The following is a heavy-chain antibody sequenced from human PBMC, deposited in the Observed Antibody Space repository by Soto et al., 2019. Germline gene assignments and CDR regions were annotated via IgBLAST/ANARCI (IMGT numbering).Heavy chain of an antibody. CDR2: IGSAGDT. V-gene: IGHV3-13*01. CDR1: GFTFSTYD. J-gene: IGHJ4*02. D-gene: IGHD5-18*01. Sequence: GSLRLSCAASGFTFSTYDMHWVRQGPGIGLEWVSAIGSAGDTRYPDAVKGRFTISRDSAKKSLYLQMNSLRAGDTAVYYCVRGGYRSGFDHWGQGTLVTVSS. CDR3: VRGGYRSGFDH.